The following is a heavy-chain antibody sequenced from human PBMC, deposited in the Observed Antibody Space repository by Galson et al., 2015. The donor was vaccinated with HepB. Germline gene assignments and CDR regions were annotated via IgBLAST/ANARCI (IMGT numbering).Heavy chain of an antibody. D-gene: IGHD2-2*02. CDR2: ISTSSRTI. CDR3: AGTQGYCSSTSCYKFWFDP. J-gene: IGHJ5*02. Sequence: SLRLSCAASGFTFSTYGMNWVRQAPGKGLEWISYISTSSRTISYADSVKGRFTISRDNAKNSLYLQMNSLRAEDTAVYYCAGTQGYCSSTSCYKFWFDPWGQGTLVTFSA. V-gene: IGHV3-48*04. CDR1: GFTFSTYG.